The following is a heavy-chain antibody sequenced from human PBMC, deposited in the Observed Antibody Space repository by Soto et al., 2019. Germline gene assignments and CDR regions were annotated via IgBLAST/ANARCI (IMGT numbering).Heavy chain of an antibody. V-gene: IGHV4-39*01. CDR1: GASLSSGSFF. Sequence: LQLQESGPGLVKPSETLSLTCTVSGASLSSGSFFWGWVRQPPGKGLEWIGHIYFTGSTSYSPSLKSRVTMFVDTSKNKFSLRLTSVTAADTAVYYCVRREAVAGSQFDFWGQGTLVNVSS. J-gene: IGHJ4*02. D-gene: IGHD6-19*01. CDR3: VRREAVAGSQFDF. CDR2: IYFTGST.